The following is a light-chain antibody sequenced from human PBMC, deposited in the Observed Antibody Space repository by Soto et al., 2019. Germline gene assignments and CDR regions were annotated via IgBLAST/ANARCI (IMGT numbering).Light chain of an antibody. V-gene: IGKV1-9*01. CDR2: AAS. CDR3: QQLNSYPQMT. CDR1: QGISSY. Sequence: DIQLTQSPSFLSASVGDRVTITCRASQGISSYLAWYQQKPGKAPKLLIYAASTLESGVPSRFSGSGSGTEFTLTISSLQAEDFATYYCQQLNSYPQMTFGQGNKVEIK. J-gene: IGKJ1*01.